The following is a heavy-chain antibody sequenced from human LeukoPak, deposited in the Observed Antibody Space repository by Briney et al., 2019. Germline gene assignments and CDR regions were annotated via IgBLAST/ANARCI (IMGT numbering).Heavy chain of an antibody. D-gene: IGHD5-18*01. CDR1: GDSISSSSYY. CDR2: IYYSGST. J-gene: IGHJ5*02. V-gene: IGHV4-39*01. CDR3: VRQGYSYGHITTNRFDP. Sequence: SETLSLTCTVFGDSISSSSYYWGWIRQSAGKGLEWIGSIYYSGSTYYNPSLTSRVTISVDTSKNQFSLKLSSVPAADTAVYYCVRQGYSYGHITTNRFDPWGQGTLVTVSS.